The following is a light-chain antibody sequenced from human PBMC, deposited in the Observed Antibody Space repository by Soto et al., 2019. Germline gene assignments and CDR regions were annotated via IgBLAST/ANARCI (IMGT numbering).Light chain of an antibody. V-gene: IGKV3-11*01. CDR3: QQRSDWPPWT. J-gene: IGKJ1*01. Sequence: EIVLTQSPATLSVSPGERATLSCRASQSVRYNLAWYQQKPGQAPRLLIYDISNRAPSIPARFSGSGSGTDFTLTISSPEPEDFAVYYCQQRSDWPPWTFGQGTTVE. CDR1: QSVRYN. CDR2: DIS.